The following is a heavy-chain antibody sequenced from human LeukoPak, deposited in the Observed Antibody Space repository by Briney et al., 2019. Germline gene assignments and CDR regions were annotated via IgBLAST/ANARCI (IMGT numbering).Heavy chain of an antibody. CDR3: AIIVVVPAAIGGSEYYFDY. Sequence: GESLKISCKGSGYSFTSYWIGWGRQMPAKGLEWMGIIYPGDSDTRYSPSFQGQVTISADKSISTAYLQWSSLKAPDTAMYYCAIIVVVPAAIGGSEYYFDYWGQGTLVTVSS. CDR1: GYSFTSYW. CDR2: IYPGDSDT. V-gene: IGHV5-51*01. J-gene: IGHJ4*02. D-gene: IGHD2-2*01.